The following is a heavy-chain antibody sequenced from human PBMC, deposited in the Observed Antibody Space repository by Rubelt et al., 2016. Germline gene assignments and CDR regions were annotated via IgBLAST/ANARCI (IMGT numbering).Heavy chain of an antibody. CDR2: YYSGST. Sequence: YYSGSTYYNPSPKSRVTISVDTSKNQFSLKLSSVTAADTAVYYCARAGEWFGESRYYYYGMDVWGQGTTVTVSS. V-gene: IGHV4-31*02. CDR3: ARAGEWFGESRYYYYGMDV. J-gene: IGHJ6*02. D-gene: IGHD3-10*01.